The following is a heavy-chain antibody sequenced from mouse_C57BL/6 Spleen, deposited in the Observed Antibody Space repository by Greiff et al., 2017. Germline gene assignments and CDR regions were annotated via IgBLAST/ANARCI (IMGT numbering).Heavy chain of an antibody. D-gene: IGHD1-1*01. CDR3: ARRYYGSSYDWYFDF. V-gene: IGHV1-47*01. CDR2: FHPYNDDT. CDR1: GYTFTTYP. Sequence: QVQLQQSGAELVKPGASVKMSCKASGYTFTTYPIEWMKQNHGKSLEWIGNFHPYNDDTKYNEKFKGKATLTVEKSSSTVYLELSRLTSDDSAVYYCARRYYGSSYDWYFDFWGTGTTVTVSS. J-gene: IGHJ1*03.